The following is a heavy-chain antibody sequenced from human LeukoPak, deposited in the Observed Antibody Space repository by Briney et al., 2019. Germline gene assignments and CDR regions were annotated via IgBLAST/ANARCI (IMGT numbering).Heavy chain of an antibody. CDR3: TTDGVAVAQFDY. D-gene: IGHD6-19*01. V-gene: IGHV3-30*03. Sequence: GGSLRLSCAASGFTFSSYGMHWVRQAPGKGLEWVAVISYDGSNKYYADSVKGRFTISRDNSKNTLYLQMNSLKTEDTAVYYCTTDGVAVAQFDYWGQGTLVTVSS. J-gene: IGHJ4*02. CDR2: ISYDGSNK. CDR1: GFTFSSYG.